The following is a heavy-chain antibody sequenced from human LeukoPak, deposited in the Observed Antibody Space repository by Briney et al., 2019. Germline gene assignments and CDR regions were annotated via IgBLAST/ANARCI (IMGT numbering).Heavy chain of an antibody. Sequence: PGGSLEISFQASGSTFTVYWITWVRQLPGKGLNAMGTIDPSDSYTNYSSSFQGHVTISADKSINSAYLQWSSLKTSDSALYYCARHFYGDYAFDSWGQGTLVTVSS. CDR2: IDPSDSYT. J-gene: IGHJ4*02. D-gene: IGHD4-17*01. CDR1: GSTFTVYW. CDR3: ARHFYGDYAFDS. V-gene: IGHV5-10-1*01.